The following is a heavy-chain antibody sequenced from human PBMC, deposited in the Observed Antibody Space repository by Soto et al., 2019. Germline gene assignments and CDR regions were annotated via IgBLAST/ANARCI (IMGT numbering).Heavy chain of an antibody. D-gene: IGHD2-15*01. V-gene: IGHV4-34*01. Sequence: QVQLQQWGAGLLKPSETLSLTCAVYGGSFSGYYWSWIRQPPGKGLEWIGEINHSGSTNYNPSLKSRVTISVDTSKNQFSLKLGSVTAADTAVYYCARGGWWVSYYLDYWGQGTLVTVSS. CDR1: GGSFSGYY. CDR3: ARGGWWVSYYLDY. CDR2: INHSGST. J-gene: IGHJ4*02.